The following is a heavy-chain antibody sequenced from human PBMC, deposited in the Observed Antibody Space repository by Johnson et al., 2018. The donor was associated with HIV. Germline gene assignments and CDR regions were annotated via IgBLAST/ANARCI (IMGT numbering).Heavy chain of an antibody. CDR1: GFTFGTFA. D-gene: IGHD3-10*01. V-gene: IGHV3-30*04. CDR3: VRDRGTMLLDGAFDI. J-gene: IGHJ3*02. Sequence: QVQLVESGGGVVQPGRSLRLSCAASGFTFGTFAMHWVRQAPGKGLEWVAVISSEGSTKYYADSVKGRFTISRDNSKNTLYLQMNSLRAEYTAVYYCVRDRGTMLLDGAFDIWGQGTMVTGSS. CDR2: ISSEGSTK.